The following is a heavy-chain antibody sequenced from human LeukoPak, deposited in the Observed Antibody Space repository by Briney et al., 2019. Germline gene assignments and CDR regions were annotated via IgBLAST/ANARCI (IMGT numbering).Heavy chain of an antibody. D-gene: IGHD5-18*01. V-gene: IGHV3-30*03. Sequence: GGSLRLSCAASGFTFSSYGMHWVRKAPGKGLEWVAVISYDGSNKYYADSVKGRFTISRDNSKNTLYLQMNSLRAEDTAVYYCARFATGLNTAMVWGQGTLVTVSS. CDR1: GFTFSSYG. J-gene: IGHJ4*02. CDR2: ISYDGSNK. CDR3: ARFATGLNTAMV.